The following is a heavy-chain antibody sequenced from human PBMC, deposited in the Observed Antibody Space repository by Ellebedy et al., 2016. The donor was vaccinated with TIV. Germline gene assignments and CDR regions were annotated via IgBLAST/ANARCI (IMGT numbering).Heavy chain of an antibody. CDR3: ASWDFDY. Sequence: PGGSLRLSCAASGLTFSRYGMHRIRQAPDKGLEWVAVIWYDGSIKYLADSVKGRFTISRDNFNNTLYLQMNSRRAEDTAVYWCASWDFDYWGQGTLVTVSS. CDR2: IWYDGSIK. D-gene: IGHD7-27*01. V-gene: IGHV3-33*01. CDR1: GLTFSRYG. J-gene: IGHJ4*02.